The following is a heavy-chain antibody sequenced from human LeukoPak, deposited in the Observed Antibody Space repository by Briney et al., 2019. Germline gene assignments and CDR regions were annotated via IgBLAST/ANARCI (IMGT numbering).Heavy chain of an antibody. CDR3: ARLHRRLRFQIDP. J-gene: IGHJ5*02. CDR1: GGSISSYY. V-gene: IGHV4-59*05. Sequence: PSETLSLTCTVSGGSISSYYWSWIRQPPGKGLEGIGSIYYSGSTYYNPSLKSRVTISVDTSKNQFSLKLSSVTAADTAVYYCARLHRRLRFQIDPWGQGTLVTVSS. CDR2: IYYSGST. D-gene: IGHD5-12*01.